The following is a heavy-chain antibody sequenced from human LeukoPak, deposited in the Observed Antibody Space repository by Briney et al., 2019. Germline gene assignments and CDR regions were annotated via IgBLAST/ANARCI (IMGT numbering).Heavy chain of an antibody. CDR3: ARGLRYFDWSSYYNWFDP. Sequence: PSETLSLTCTVSGGSISSSSCYWGWIRQPPGKGLEWIGSIYYSGSTYYNPSLKSRVTISVDTSKNQFSLKLSSVTAADTAVYYCARGLRYFDWSSYYNWFDPWGQGTLVTVSS. V-gene: IGHV4-39*01. CDR2: IYYSGST. D-gene: IGHD3-9*01. CDR1: GGSISSSSCY. J-gene: IGHJ5*02.